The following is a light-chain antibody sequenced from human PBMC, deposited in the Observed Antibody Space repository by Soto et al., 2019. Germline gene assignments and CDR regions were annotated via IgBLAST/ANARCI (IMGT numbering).Light chain of an antibody. V-gene: IGKV1-33*01. Sequence: DIQMTQSPSSLSASVGDRVTITCQASQDINKNLIWYQQKPGKAPKLLIYDASDLETGVPSRFSGSGSGTGFTFTISSLQPEDFATYYCQQYESLPLTFGQGTRLAI. CDR3: QQYESLPLT. J-gene: IGKJ5*01. CDR1: QDINKN. CDR2: DAS.